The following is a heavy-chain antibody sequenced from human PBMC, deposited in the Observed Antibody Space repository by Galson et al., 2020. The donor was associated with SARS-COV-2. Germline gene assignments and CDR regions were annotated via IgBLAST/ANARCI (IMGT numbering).Heavy chain of an antibody. V-gene: IGHV3-30*18. CDR3: AKDLTIFGVFGGKILVRDAMDV. J-gene: IGHJ3*01. Sequence: GGSLRLSCAASGFTFSSYAMHWVRQAPGKGLEWVAIISYDGGNEFYADSLKGRFTISRDNSKNTLFLQMNSLRPEDTALYYCAKDLTIFGVFGGKILVRDAMDVWGQGTMVTVSS. D-gene: IGHD3-3*01. CDR1: GFTFSSYA. CDR2: ISYDGGNE.